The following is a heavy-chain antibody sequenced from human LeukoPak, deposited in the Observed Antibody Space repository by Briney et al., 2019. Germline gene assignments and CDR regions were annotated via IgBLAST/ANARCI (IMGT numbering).Heavy chain of an antibody. J-gene: IGHJ3*02. CDR1: GFTFSSYW. CDR3: ARGRDPHSSGWDDAFDI. D-gene: IGHD6-19*01. CDR2: INSDGSST. V-gene: IGHV3-74*01. Sequence: HPGGSLRLSCAASGFTFSSYWMHGLRQAPGKGLVWVSRINSDGSSTSYADSVKGRFPISRDNAKNTLYLQMNSLRAEDTAVYYCARGRDPHSSGWDDAFDIWGQGTMVTVSS.